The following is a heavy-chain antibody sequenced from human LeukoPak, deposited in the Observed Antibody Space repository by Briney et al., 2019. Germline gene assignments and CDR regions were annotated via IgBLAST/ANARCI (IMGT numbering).Heavy chain of an antibody. CDR3: ARGPDYYDSTYYFDY. D-gene: IGHD3-22*01. V-gene: IGHV3-11*04. Sequence: GGSLRLSCAASGFTFSDYYMSWIRQAPGKGLEWVSYISSSGSTIYYADSVKGRFTISRDNAKNSLYPQMNSLRAADTAVYYCARGPDYYDSTYYFDYWGQGTLVTVSS. CDR1: GFTFSDYY. J-gene: IGHJ4*02. CDR2: ISSSGSTI.